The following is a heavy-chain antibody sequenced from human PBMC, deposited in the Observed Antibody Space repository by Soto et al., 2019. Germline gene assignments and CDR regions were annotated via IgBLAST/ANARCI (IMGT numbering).Heavy chain of an antibody. D-gene: IGHD3-3*01. J-gene: IGHJ3*02. V-gene: IGHV1-8*02. CDR3: ARILRFLVNDAFDI. Sequence: GASVKVACKASGYTFTGYYMHWVRQAPGQGLEWMGWMNPNSGNTGYAQKFQGRVTMTRNTSISTAYMELSSLRSEDTAVYYCARILRFLVNDAFDIWGQGTMVTVSS. CDR2: MNPNSGNT. CDR1: GYTFTGYY.